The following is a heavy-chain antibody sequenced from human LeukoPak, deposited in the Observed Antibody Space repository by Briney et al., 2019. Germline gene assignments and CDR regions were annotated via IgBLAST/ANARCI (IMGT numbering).Heavy chain of an antibody. CDR3: VRERAWEPTPLDH. CDR1: GFTFRNYW. Sequence: PGGSLRLSCAASGFTFRNYWMSWVRRAPGKGLEWVANINQYEGEKYYVDSVKGRFTISRDNAKNSLYLQMHSLRAEDTGVYFCVRERAWEPTPLDHWGQGTLVTVSS. J-gene: IGHJ4*02. CDR2: INQYEGEK. D-gene: IGHD1-26*01. V-gene: IGHV3-7*01.